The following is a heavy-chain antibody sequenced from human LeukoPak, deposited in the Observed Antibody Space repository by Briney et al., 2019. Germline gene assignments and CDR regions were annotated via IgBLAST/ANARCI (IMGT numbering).Heavy chain of an antibody. CDR3: AKDSVAVGKPVDY. V-gene: IGHV3-23*01. Sequence: GGSLRLSCAASGFTLSSYAMSWVRQAPGKGLEWVSAISGSGGSTYYADSVKGRFTVSRDNSKNTLYLQMNSLRAEDTAVYYCAKDSVAVGKPVDYWGQGTLVTVSS. CDR2: ISGSGGST. D-gene: IGHD6-19*01. J-gene: IGHJ4*02. CDR1: GFTLSSYA.